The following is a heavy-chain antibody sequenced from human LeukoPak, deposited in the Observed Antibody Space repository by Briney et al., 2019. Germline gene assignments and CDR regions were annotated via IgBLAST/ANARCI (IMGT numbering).Heavy chain of an antibody. Sequence: GGSLRLSCAASGFTFSSYEMNWVRQAPGKGLVWVSRINSDGSSTSYADSVKGRFTISRDNAKNTLYLQMNSLRAEDTAVYYCARVGYDSSGYYDYWGQGTLVTVSS. CDR1: GFTFSSYE. J-gene: IGHJ4*02. CDR3: ARVGYDSSGYYDY. CDR2: INSDGSST. D-gene: IGHD3-22*01. V-gene: IGHV3-74*01.